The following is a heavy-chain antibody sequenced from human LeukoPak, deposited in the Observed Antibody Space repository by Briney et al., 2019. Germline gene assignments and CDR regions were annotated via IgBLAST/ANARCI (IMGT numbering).Heavy chain of an antibody. Sequence: PSETLSLTCTVSGGSISSYYWSWIRQPPGKGLEWIGYIYYSGSTYYNPSLKSRATISVDTSKNQFPLKLSSVTAADTAVYYCAREDAQEGTNAFDIWGQGTMVTVSS. CDR2: IYYSGST. CDR1: GGSISSYY. V-gene: IGHV4-59*01. J-gene: IGHJ3*02. D-gene: IGHD2-2*01. CDR3: AREDAQEGTNAFDI.